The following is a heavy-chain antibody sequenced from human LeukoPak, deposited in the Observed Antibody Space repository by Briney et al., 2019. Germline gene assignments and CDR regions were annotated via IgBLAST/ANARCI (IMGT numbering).Heavy chain of an antibody. J-gene: IGHJ4*02. CDR1: GYSFTGYR. CDR3: ARDSNQDYGGNSADH. Sequence: GASVKVSCKTSGYSFTGYRIQWVRQAPGQGLEWMGWINPNSGGTNFAQKFPARVTLTRDTSISTVYMELSSLRSDDTAIYYCARDSNQDYGGNSADHWGQGTLVTVSS. V-gene: IGHV1-2*02. CDR2: INPNSGGT. D-gene: IGHD4-17*01.